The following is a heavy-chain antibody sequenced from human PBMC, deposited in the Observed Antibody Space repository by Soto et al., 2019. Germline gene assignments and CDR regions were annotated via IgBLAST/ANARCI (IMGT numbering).Heavy chain of an antibody. V-gene: IGHV4-59*01. CDR1: GGPTSGYY. J-gene: IGHJ3*02. Sequence: QVQLQESGPGLVKPSETLSLTCTVSGGPTSGYYWSWIRQPPGKGLQWIGYIYYGGSTNYDPSLKSRVTISVDTSKNQLSLKLSSVTAADTAVYYCARILRGGNTGFAFDIWGQGTLVTVSS. CDR2: IYYGGST. D-gene: IGHD2-15*01. CDR3: ARILRGGNTGFAFDI.